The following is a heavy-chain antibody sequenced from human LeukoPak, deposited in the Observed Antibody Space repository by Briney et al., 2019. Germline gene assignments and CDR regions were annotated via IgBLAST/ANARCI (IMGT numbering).Heavy chain of an antibody. J-gene: IGHJ5*02. CDR3: ARGFRLHH. Sequence: GGSLRLSCVDSDFTFSSHWMGWVRQAPGKGLEWVANINQEGSEKYYVDSVKGRVTISRDNAKTSLYLQMNSLRAEDTPVYYCARGFRLHHWGQGTLVTVSA. D-gene: IGHD4-11*01. V-gene: IGHV3-7*01. CDR2: INQEGSEK. CDR1: DFTFSSHW.